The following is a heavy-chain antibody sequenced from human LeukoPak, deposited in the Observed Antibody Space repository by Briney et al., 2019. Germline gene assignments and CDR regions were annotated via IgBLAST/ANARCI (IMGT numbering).Heavy chain of an antibody. J-gene: IGHJ5*02. D-gene: IGHD6-13*01. CDR3: ARGKRGQQLVRNNWFDP. CDR2: INHSGST. V-gene: IGHV4-34*01. CDR1: GGSFSGYY. Sequence: SETLSLTCAVYGGSFSGYYWSWIRQPPGKGLEWIGEINHSGSTNYNPSLKSRVTISVDTSKNQFSLKLSSVTAADAAVYYCARGKRGQQLVRNNWFDPWGQGTLVTVSS.